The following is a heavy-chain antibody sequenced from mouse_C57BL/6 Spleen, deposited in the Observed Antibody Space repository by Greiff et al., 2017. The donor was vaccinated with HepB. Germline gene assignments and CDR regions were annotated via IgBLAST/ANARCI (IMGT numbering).Heavy chain of an antibody. J-gene: IGHJ4*01. D-gene: IGHD1-1*01. V-gene: IGHV1-81*01. Sequence: VQLQQSGAELARPGASVKLSCKASGYTFTSYGISWVKQRTGQGLEWIGEIYPRSGNTYYNEKFKGKATLTADKSSSTAYMELRSLTSEDSAVYFCARRAYGSSYDYYAMDYWGQGTSVTVSS. CDR3: ARRAYGSSYDYYAMDY. CDR1: GYTFTSYG. CDR2: IYPRSGNT.